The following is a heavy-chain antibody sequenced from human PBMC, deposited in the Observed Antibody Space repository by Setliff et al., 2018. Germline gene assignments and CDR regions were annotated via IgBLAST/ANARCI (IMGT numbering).Heavy chain of an antibody. CDR3: CSGSYLFVY. CDR1: GYTSSSYA. J-gene: IGHJ4*02. CDR2: ISASGDTT. V-gene: IGHV3-23*01. D-gene: IGHD1-26*01. Sequence: GVLKISCAASGYTSSSYAMTWVRQAPGKGLEWVSIISASGDTTYYADSVKGRFTISRDNSKNTLYLQMNSLRAEDTAVYYCCSGSYLFVYWGQGSLVTVSS.